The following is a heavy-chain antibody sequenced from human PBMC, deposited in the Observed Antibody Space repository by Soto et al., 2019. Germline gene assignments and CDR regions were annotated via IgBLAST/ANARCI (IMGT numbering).Heavy chain of an antibody. D-gene: IGHD3-10*01. CDR1: GYTFTSYY. CDR3: ARDHITMVRGVHGAFDI. CDR2: INAGNGNT. Sequence: ASVKVSCKASGYTFTSYYMHWVRQDPGQRLEWMGWINAGNGNTKYSQNFQGRVTITRDTSASTAYMELSSLRSEDTAVYYCARDHITMVRGVHGAFDIWGQGTMVTVSS. J-gene: IGHJ3*02. V-gene: IGHV1-3*01.